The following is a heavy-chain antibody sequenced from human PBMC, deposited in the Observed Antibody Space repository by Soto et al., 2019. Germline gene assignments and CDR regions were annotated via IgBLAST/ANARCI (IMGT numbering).Heavy chain of an antibody. V-gene: IGHV1-3*01. J-gene: IGHJ4*02. Sequence: XSVKVSCKASGYPFTSYAMQWVRQAPGQRLEWMGWINAGNGNTKYSQKFQGRITITRDTSASTAYMELSSLRSEDTAVYYCARAYDWIQLWLRDYWGQGTLVTVSS. D-gene: IGHD5-18*01. CDR3: ARAYDWIQLWLRDY. CDR1: GYPFTSYA. CDR2: INAGNGNT.